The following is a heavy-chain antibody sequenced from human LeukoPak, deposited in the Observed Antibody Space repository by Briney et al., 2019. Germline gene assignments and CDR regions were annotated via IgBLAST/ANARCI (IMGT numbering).Heavy chain of an antibody. D-gene: IGHD2-2*02. J-gene: IGHJ6*02. Sequence: SETLSLTCTVSGGSISSYYWGWVRQPPGKGLEWIATIYYSTSTQYNPSLKSRVTMSVDTSKNQFSLKLSSMTAADTAVYYCARHQCSGTRCYNFYFYGMDVWGQGTTVTVSS. CDR3: ARHQCSGTRCYNFYFYGMDV. CDR1: GGSISSYY. V-gene: IGHV4-39*01. CDR2: IYYSTST.